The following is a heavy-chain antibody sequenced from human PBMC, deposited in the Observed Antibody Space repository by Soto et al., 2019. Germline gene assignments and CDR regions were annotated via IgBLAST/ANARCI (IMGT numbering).Heavy chain of an antibody. D-gene: IGHD3-10*01. CDR2: INPNSGGT. Sequence: ASVKVSCKASGYTFTGYYMHWVRQAPGQGLEWMGWINPNSGGTNYAQKFKGWVTMTRDTSISTAYMELSRLRSDDTAVYYCARSYGTMVRGVIIPLYGMDVWGQGTTVTVSS. V-gene: IGHV1-2*04. J-gene: IGHJ6*02. CDR1: GYTFTGYY. CDR3: ARSYGTMVRGVIIPLYGMDV.